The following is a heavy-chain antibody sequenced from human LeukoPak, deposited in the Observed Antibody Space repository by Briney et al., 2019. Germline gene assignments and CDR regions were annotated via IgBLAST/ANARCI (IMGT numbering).Heavy chain of an antibody. D-gene: IGHD3-22*01. V-gene: IGHV3-53*04. CDR2: IYSGGST. J-gene: IGHJ4*02. CDR3: ARDGESYDSSLNN. Sequence: GGSRRLSCAASGFTVSSNYMSWVRQAPGKGLEWVSVIYSGGSTYYADSVKGRFTISRHNSKNTLYLQMNSLRAEDTAVYYCARDGESYDSSLNNWGQGTLVTVSS. CDR1: GFTVSSNY.